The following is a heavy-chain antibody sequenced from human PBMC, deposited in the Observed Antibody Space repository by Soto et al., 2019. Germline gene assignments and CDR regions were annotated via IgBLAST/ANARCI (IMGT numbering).Heavy chain of an antibody. D-gene: IGHD5-12*01. J-gene: IGHJ5*02. V-gene: IGHV1-18*01. CDR3: ARLFVVDIVATPRGWFDP. CDR1: GYTFTSYG. CDR2: ISAYNGNT. Sequence: ASVKVSCKASGYTFTSYGISWVRQAPGQGLEWMGWISAYNGNTNYAKKHQGRVTMTTDTSTSIADLERRSLGSDDTAVYYCARLFVVDIVATPRGWFDPWGQGTLVTVSS.